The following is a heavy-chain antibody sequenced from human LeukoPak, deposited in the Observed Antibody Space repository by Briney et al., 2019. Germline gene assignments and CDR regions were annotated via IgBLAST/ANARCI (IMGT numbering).Heavy chain of an antibody. CDR2: ISSSSSYI. Sequence: GGSLRLSCAASGFTFSSYWMNWVRQAPGKGLEWVSSISSSSSYIYYADSVKGRFTISRDNAKNSLYLQMNSLRAEDTAVYYCARDGDTAMVTPFDYWGQGTLVTVSS. V-gene: IGHV3-21*01. CDR3: ARDGDTAMVTPFDY. J-gene: IGHJ4*02. D-gene: IGHD5-18*01. CDR1: GFTFSSYW.